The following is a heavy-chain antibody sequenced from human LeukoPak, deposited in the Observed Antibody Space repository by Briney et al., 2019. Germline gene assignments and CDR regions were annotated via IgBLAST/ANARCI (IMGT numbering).Heavy chain of an antibody. CDR2: INAGNGNT. CDR3: ARDETGNYYGSGSSPEYYFDY. V-gene: IGHV1-3*01. Sequence: ASVKVSCKASGYTFTSYAMHWVRQAPGQRLEWMGWINAGNGNTKYSQKFQGRVTITRDTSASTAYMELSSLRSEDTAVYYCARDETGNYYGSGSSPEYYFDYWGQGTLVTVSS. D-gene: IGHD3-10*01. CDR1: GYTFTSYA. J-gene: IGHJ4*02.